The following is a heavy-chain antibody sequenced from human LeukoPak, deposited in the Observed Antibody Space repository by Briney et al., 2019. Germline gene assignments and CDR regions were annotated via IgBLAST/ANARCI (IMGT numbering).Heavy chain of an antibody. V-gene: IGHV3-23*01. J-gene: IGHJ4*02. Sequence: PGGSLRLSCAASGFTFSSYAMSWVRQAPGKGLEWVSAISGTADNNDNTYYADSVKGLFTISRDNSKNTLYLQMNSLRVEDTAVYYCAKAQHFTVFGFWIDYWGQGTLVTVSS. CDR3: AKAQHFTVFGFWIDY. CDR2: ISGTADNNDNT. CDR1: GFTFSSYA. D-gene: IGHD3-3*01.